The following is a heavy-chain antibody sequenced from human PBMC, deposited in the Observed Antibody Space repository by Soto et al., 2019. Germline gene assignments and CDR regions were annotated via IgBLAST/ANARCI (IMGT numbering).Heavy chain of an antibody. CDR3: AREGGGGRNYYYYMDV. D-gene: IGHD2-15*01. CDR1: GFTFSSHA. Sequence: GGSLRLSCAASGFTFSSHAMSWVRQAPGKGLELVSGISGSGGSTYYEDSVKGRFTISRDNSKNTLYLQMNSMRAEDTAVYYCAREGGGGRNYYYYMDVWGQGTTVTVSS. V-gene: IGHV3-23*01. CDR2: ISGSGGST. J-gene: IGHJ6*02.